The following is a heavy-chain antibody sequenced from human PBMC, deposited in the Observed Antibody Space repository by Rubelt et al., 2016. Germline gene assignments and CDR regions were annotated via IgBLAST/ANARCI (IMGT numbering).Heavy chain of an antibody. Sequence: LWGRGGGVVQPGRSLRLSCAASGFTFSNYAMHWVRQAQGKGLECVAVISDDGTIEYYADSVKGRFTISRDNSKNTLYLHMNSLRAEDTAVYYCAKDGGRSSGRWFFDLWGRGTLVTVSS. CDR1: GFTFSNYA. J-gene: IGHJ2*01. CDR3: AKDGGRSSGRWFFDL. V-gene: IGHV3-30*04. CDR2: ISDDGTIE. D-gene: IGHD6-19*01.